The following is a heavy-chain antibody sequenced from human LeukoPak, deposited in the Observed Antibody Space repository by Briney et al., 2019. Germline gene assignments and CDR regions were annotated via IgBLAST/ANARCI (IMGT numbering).Heavy chain of an antibody. CDR1: GFTFSSYA. J-gene: IGHJ3*02. CDR3: AKDGDPIVGGDAFDI. V-gene: IGHV3-23*01. CDR2: ISGSGGST. Sequence: GGSLRLSCAASGFTFSSYAMSWVRQAPGKGLEWVSAISGSGGSTYYADSVKGRFTISRDNSKNTLYLQINSLRAEDTAVYYCAKDGDPIVGGDAFDIWGQGTMVTVSS. D-gene: IGHD1-26*01.